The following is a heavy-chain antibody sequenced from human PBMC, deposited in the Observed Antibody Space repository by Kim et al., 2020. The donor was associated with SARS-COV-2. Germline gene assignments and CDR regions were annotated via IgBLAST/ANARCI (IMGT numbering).Heavy chain of an antibody. J-gene: IGHJ6*02. CDR1: GYTFTSYD. D-gene: IGHD3-10*01. V-gene: IGHV1-8*01. CDR3: ARTYYYGSGSYSLGMDV. CDR2: MNPNSGNT. Sequence: ASVKVSCKASGYTFTSYDINWVRQATGQGLEWMGWMNPNSGNTGYAQKFQGRVTMTRNTSISTAYMELSSLRSEDTAVYYCARTYYYGSGSYSLGMDVWGQGTTVTVSS.